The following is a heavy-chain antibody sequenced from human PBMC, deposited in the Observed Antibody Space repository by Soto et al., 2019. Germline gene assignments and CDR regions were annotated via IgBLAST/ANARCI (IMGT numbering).Heavy chain of an antibody. Sequence: PGGSLRLCCAASGFTFSSYAMSWVRQAPGKGLEWVSAISGSGGSTYYADSVKGRFTISRDNSKNTLYLQMNSLRAEDTDVYYCAKGLHSSGWFPDAFDIWGQGTMVTVSS. D-gene: IGHD6-19*01. J-gene: IGHJ3*02. V-gene: IGHV3-23*01. CDR3: AKGLHSSGWFPDAFDI. CDR2: ISGSGGST. CDR1: GFTFSSYA.